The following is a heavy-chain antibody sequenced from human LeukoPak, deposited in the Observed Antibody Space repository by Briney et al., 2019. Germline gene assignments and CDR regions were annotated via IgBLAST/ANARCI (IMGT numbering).Heavy chain of an antibody. CDR1: GGSISTSGYY. CDR3: ARQATIVGANDGWFDP. CDR2: LYYSGNT. D-gene: IGHD1-26*01. Sequence: PSETLSLTCTVSGGSISTSGYYWGWIRQPPGKGLEWIAGLYYSGNTYYNPSLKSRVSISVDPSNNQFSLNLTSVTATDTAVYFCARQATIVGANDGWFDPWGQGALVTVSS. V-gene: IGHV4-39*01. J-gene: IGHJ5*02.